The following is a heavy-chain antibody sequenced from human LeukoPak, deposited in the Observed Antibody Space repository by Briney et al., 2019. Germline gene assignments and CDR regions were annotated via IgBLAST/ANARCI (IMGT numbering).Heavy chain of an antibody. Sequence: SETLSLTCTVSGGSIISSYYYWGWIRQPPGKGLEWIGSIHYSGSTYYNPSLNSRVTISADTSKNQFYLKLSCVTAAGTSFYYCARPMNNYYDGFDYWGQGTLVTVSS. V-gene: IGHV4-39*01. D-gene: IGHD1-26*01. J-gene: IGHJ4*02. CDR3: ARPMNNYYDGFDY. CDR2: IHYSGST. CDR1: GGSIISSYYY.